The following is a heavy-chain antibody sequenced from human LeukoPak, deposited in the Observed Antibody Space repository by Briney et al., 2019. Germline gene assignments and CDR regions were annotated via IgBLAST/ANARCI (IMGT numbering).Heavy chain of an antibody. CDR1: GFTFSSYS. J-gene: IGHJ4*02. CDR2: ISSSGSTI. Sequence: PGGSLRLSCAASGFTFSSYSMNWVRQAPGKGLEWVSYISSSGSTIYYADSVRGRFTISRDNAKNSLSLQMNSLRAEDTAVYYCASFYGSGSPFDYWGQGTLVTVSS. D-gene: IGHD3-10*01. CDR3: ASFYGSGSPFDY. V-gene: IGHV3-48*04.